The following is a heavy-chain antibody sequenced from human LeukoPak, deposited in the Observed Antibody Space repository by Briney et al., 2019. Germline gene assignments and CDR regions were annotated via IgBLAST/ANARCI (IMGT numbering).Heavy chain of an antibody. CDR1: GFTFSSYS. CDR3: AKDLVGATVDP. J-gene: IGHJ5*02. V-gene: IGHV3-23*01. D-gene: IGHD1-26*01. CDR2: ISGSGGST. Sequence: GGSLRLSCAASGFTFSSYSMNWVCQAPGKGLEWASAISGSGGSTYYADSVKGRFTISRVNSKNTLYLQMNSLRAEDTAVYYCAKDLVGATVDPWGQGTLVTVSS.